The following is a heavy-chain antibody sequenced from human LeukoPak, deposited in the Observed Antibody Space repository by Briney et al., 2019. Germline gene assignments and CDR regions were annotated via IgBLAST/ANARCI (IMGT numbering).Heavy chain of an antibody. J-gene: IGHJ4*02. D-gene: IGHD2/OR15-2a*01. V-gene: IGHV3-23*01. Sequence: GGSLRLSCAASGFTFSTYAMSWVRQAPGKGLEWVSAISGGGDTIFYIDSVKGRFTISRDNSKSTLYLQINSLRAEDTALYYCVNHSRNLYLDHWGQGTLVTVSS. CDR3: VNHSRNLYLDH. CDR1: GFTFSTYA. CDR2: ISGGGDTI.